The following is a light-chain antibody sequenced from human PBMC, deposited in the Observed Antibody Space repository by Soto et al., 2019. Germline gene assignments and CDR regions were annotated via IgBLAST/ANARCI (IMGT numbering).Light chain of an antibody. V-gene: IGLV2-14*01. CDR3: SSYTTNSPPVV. Sequence: QSALTQPASVSGSPGQSITISCTGTSGDIGSYTYVSWYQQYPGKAPKLLISEVTNRPSGVSNRFSGSKSGNTASLTISGLQAEDEAHYYCSSYTTNSPPVVFGGGTKVTLL. CDR2: EVT. J-gene: IGLJ2*01. CDR1: SGDIGSYTY.